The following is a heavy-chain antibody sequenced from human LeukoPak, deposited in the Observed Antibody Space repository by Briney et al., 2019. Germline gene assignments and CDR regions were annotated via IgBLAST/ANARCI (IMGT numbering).Heavy chain of an antibody. J-gene: IGHJ6*02. Sequence: EGSLRPSCAASGFTFSVYSMNWVRQAPGKGLEWVSSISSSSSSIYFADSVRARFTISRDNAKNSLYLQMNSLRAEDTAMYYCARVIWFGESYGMEVWGQGTTVTVSS. CDR2: ISSSSSSI. V-gene: IGHV3-21*01. D-gene: IGHD3-10*01. CDR3: ARVIWFGESYGMEV. CDR1: GFTFSVYS.